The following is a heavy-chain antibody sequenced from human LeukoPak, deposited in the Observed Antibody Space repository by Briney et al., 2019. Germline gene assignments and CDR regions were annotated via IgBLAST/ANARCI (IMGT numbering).Heavy chain of an antibody. CDR2: IYYSGST. CDR3: ARAPIVGYGDYSAFGI. CDR1: GGSISSYY. J-gene: IGHJ3*02. V-gene: IGHV4-59*01. D-gene: IGHD4-17*01. Sequence: SETLSLTCTVSGGSISSYYWSWIRQPPGKGLEWIGYIYYSGSTNYNPSLKGRVTISVDTSKNQFSLKLSSVTAADTAVYYCARAPIVGYGDYSAFGIWGQGTMVTVSS.